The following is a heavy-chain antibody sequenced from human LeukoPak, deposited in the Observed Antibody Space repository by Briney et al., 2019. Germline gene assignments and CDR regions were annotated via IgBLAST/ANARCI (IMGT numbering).Heavy chain of an antibody. J-gene: IGHJ4*01. CDR1: GYSISSGYY. CDR3: TRHPHYSGSYQWRIYSFDY. Sequence: SETLSLTCAVSGYSISSGYYWGWSRQPPGKGLEWIGSIYHSGSTYYNPSLKSRVTISVDTSKNQFSLKLSSVTAAYTGVYYCTRHPHYSGSYQWRIYSFDYWGEGPLVTVSS. D-gene: IGHD1-26*01. CDR2: IYHSGST. V-gene: IGHV4-38-2*01.